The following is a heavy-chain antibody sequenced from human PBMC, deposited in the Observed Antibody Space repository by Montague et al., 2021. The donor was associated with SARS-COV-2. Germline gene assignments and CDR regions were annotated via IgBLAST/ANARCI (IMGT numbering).Heavy chain of an antibody. CDR3: AREGFSSGYYET. Sequence: ETLSLTCSVSGGSISSSNYYWGWIRQPPGKGLEWIGSIYNSGSTYYNPSLKSRVAISVDTSKNQFSLILRSMTAADTAVFYCAREGFSSGYYETWGQGTLVTVSS. J-gene: IGHJ5*02. V-gene: IGHV4-39*02. CDR1: GGSISSSNYY. CDR2: IYNSGST. D-gene: IGHD3-22*01.